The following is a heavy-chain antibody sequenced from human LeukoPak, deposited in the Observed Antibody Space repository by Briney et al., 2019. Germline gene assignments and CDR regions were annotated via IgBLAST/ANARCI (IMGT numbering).Heavy chain of an antibody. CDR1: GFTFNSYA. V-gene: IGHV3-23*01. CDR3: AKGGHYSFFDY. Sequence: GGSLRLSCAASGFTFNSYAMSWVRQAPGKGLEWVSIISASGGSTYYADSVKGRFTISRDNSKNTHYLQMSSLRAEDTGIYYCAKGGHYSFFDYWGQGTLVTVSS. D-gene: IGHD4-11*01. CDR2: ISASGGST. J-gene: IGHJ4*02.